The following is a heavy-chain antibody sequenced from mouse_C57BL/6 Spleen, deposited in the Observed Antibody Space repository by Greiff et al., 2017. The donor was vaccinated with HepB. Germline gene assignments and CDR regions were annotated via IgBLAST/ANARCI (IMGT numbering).Heavy chain of an antibody. J-gene: IGHJ3*01. CDR2: INPNYGTT. CDR3: ARSVDSSGYGFAY. D-gene: IGHD3-2*02. Sequence: VQLKESGPELVKPGASVKISCKASGYSFTDYNMNWVKQSNGKSLEWIGVINPNYGTTSYNQKFKGKATLTVDQSSSTAYMQLNSLTSEDSAVYYCARSVDSSGYGFAYWGQGTLVTVSA. V-gene: IGHV1-39*01. CDR1: GYSFTDYN.